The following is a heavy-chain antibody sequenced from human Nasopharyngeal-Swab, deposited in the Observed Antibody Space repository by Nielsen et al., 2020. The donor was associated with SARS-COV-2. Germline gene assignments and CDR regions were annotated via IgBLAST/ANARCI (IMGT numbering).Heavy chain of an antibody. D-gene: IGHD2-2*01. CDR2: IYYSGST. V-gene: IGHV4-31*02. J-gene: IGHJ6*02. CDR3: ARGRYCSSTSCFDYYGMDV. Sequence: RQAPGKGLEWIGYIYYSGSTYYNPPLKSRVTTSVDTSKNQFSLKLSSVTAADTAVYYCARGRYCSSTSCFDYYGMDVWGQGTTVTVSS.